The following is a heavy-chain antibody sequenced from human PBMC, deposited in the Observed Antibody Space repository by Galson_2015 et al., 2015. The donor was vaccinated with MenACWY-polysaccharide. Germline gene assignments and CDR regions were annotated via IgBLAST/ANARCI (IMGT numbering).Heavy chain of an antibody. CDR1: GGTFSSYA. CDR3: AACSGGSCYGGYYFDY. Sequence: SVKVSCKASGGTFSSYAISWVRQAPGQGLEWMGRIIPILGIANYAQKFQGRVTITADKSTSTAYMELSSLRSEDTAVYYCAACSGGSCYGGYYFDYWGQGTLVTVSS. D-gene: IGHD2-15*01. CDR2: IIPILGIA. J-gene: IGHJ4*02. V-gene: IGHV1-69*04.